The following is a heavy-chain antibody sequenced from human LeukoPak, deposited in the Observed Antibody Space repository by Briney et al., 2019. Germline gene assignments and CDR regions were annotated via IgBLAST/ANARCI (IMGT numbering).Heavy chain of an antibody. J-gene: IGHJ6*03. V-gene: IGHV4-39*07. Sequence: SETLSLTCTVSGGSISSSSYYWGWIRQPPGKGLEWIGSIYYSGSPYYNPSLKSRVTISVDTSKDQFSLRLSSVTAADTAVYYCARAGSGYPYYYYYMDVWGKGTTVTVSS. CDR3: ARAGSGYPYYYYYMDV. D-gene: IGHD3-22*01. CDR2: IYYSGSP. CDR1: GGSISSSSYY.